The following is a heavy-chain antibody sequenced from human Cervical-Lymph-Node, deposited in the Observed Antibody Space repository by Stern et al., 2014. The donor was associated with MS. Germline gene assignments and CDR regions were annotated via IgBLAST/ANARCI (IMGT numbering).Heavy chain of an antibody. V-gene: IGHV2-70*04. CDR1: GFSVSTSGVR. Sequence: QITLKESGPALVKPAQTLTLTCTLSGFSVSTSGVRVSWIRQPPGKALEWLVRLCWDAGRFYRASLKTRLTVSKDISKNQVVLTMTNVDPVDTATYYCARHRPDCRDGSCYLTLFDYWGQGTLVTVSS. D-gene: IGHD2-15*01. CDR2: LCWDAGR. J-gene: IGHJ4*02. CDR3: ARHRPDCRDGSCYLTLFDY.